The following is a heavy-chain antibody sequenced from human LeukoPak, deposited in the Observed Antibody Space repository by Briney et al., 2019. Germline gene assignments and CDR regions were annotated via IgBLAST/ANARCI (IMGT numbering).Heavy chain of an antibody. Sequence: PGGSLRLSCAASGFTFSSYAMSWVRQAPGKGLEWVSAISGSGGSTYYADSVKSRFTISRDNSKNTLYLQMNSLRAEDTAVYYCAKGPSKLGYCSGGSCYSGDYWGQGTLVTVSS. J-gene: IGHJ4*02. D-gene: IGHD2-15*01. CDR1: GFTFSSYA. CDR3: AKGPSKLGYCSGGSCYSGDY. CDR2: ISGSGGST. V-gene: IGHV3-23*01.